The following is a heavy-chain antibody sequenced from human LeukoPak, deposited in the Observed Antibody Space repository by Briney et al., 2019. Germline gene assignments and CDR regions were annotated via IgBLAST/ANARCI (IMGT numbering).Heavy chain of an antibody. CDR1: GFTFRRFW. V-gene: IGHV3-7*01. CDR2: KKQEWWQK. Sequence: GGTLGLPRAASGFTFRRFWTSWVPDAPGKGREWGANKKQEWWQKYYADSLKGRFHIPRDHAKNSLYLQMNSLRAEDTAVYYCAGHDYVWGSYRSPLDYCGEGDLVSVSS. CDR3: AGHDYVWGSYRSPLDY. D-gene: IGHD3-16*02. J-gene: IGHJ4*02.